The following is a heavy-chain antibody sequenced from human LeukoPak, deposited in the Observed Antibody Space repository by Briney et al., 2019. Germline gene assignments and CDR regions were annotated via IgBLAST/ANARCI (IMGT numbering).Heavy chain of an antibody. V-gene: IGHV1-24*01. Sequence: ASVKVSCKVSGYTLTELSMHWVRQAPGKGLEWMAGFDPEDGETIYAQKFQGRVTMTEDTSTDTAYMELSSLRSEDTAVYYCATEVGRPTLGEVAPHLWGQGTLVTVSS. CDR2: FDPEDGET. CDR3: ATEVGRPTLGEVAPHL. D-gene: IGHD3-16*01. CDR1: GYTLTELS. J-gene: IGHJ4*02.